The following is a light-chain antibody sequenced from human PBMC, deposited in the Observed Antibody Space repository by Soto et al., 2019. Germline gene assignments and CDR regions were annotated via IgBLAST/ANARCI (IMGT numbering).Light chain of an antibody. V-gene: IGKV3-11*01. Sequence: EIVLTQSPATLSLSPGERATLSCRASQSVSSYLAWYQQKPGQAPRLLIYDASNRATGIPARFSGSGSGTDFTLTINRLEPEDFAVYYCQQYGNSPVTFGQGTRLEIK. CDR1: QSVSSY. CDR3: QQYGNSPVT. CDR2: DAS. J-gene: IGKJ5*01.